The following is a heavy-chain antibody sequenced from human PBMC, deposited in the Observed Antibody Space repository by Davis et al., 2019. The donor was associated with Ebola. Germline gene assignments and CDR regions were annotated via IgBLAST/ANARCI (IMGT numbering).Heavy chain of an antibody. CDR3: ARVPVVPAEDGMDV. D-gene: IGHD2-2*01. CDR1: GYTFTGYY. J-gene: IGHJ6*04. CDR2: INPNSGGT. V-gene: IGHV1-2*06. Sequence: AASVKVSCKASGYTFTGYYMHWVRQAPGQGLEWMGRINPNSGGTNYAQKFQGRVTMTRDTSISTAYMELSRLRSDDTAVYYCARVPVVPAEDGMDVWGKGTTVTVSS.